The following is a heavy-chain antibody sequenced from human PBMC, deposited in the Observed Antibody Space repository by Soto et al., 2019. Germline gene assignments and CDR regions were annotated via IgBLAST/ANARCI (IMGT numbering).Heavy chain of an antibody. D-gene: IGHD5-12*01. Sequence: ASVKVSCKASGYSFNTYGVAWVRQAPGQGLEWMGWISGYNGNLMYAEKVEERVNMTTDTSTNTAYMELRSLRSDDTAIYYCAREVDIVPTPGGDYWGQGTLVTVSS. CDR3: AREVDIVPTPGGDY. CDR1: GYSFNTYG. J-gene: IGHJ4*02. V-gene: IGHV1-18*04. CDR2: ISGYNGNL.